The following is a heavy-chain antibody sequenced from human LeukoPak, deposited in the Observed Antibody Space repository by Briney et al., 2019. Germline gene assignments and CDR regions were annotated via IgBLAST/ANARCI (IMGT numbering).Heavy chain of an antibody. CDR3: AKDLRRQWLGEFDY. D-gene: IGHD6-19*01. V-gene: IGHV1-2*02. CDR1: GYTFTDYY. J-gene: IGHJ4*02. Sequence: ASVKVSCKASGYTFTDYYMHWGRQAPGQGREWMGWINPNSGGTNYAQKFQGRVTMTRETSISTAYMELSRLRSDDTAVYYCAKDLRRQWLGEFDYWGQGTLVTVSS. CDR2: INPNSGGT.